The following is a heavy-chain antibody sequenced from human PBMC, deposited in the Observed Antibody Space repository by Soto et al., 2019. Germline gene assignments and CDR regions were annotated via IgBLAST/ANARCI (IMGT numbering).Heavy chain of an antibody. CDR2: INPSGDYT. CDR3: AREYSTSPLVRGIVTYYYAYYGLDV. J-gene: IGHJ6*02. Sequence: QVQLVQSGAEVTKPGASVKISCRASGYRFTNYYLHWVRQAPGQGPEWLGVINPSGDYTSLAHKFQGRVTLTRDTSTSTVYMELRSLRSEDTAMYYCAREYSTSPLVRGIVTYYYAYYGLDVWGQGTTVTVSS. V-gene: IGHV1-46*01. CDR1: GYRFTNYY. D-gene: IGHD3-10*01.